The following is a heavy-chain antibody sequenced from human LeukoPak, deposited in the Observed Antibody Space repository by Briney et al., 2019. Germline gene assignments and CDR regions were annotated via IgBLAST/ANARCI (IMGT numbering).Heavy chain of an antibody. D-gene: IGHD5-24*01. CDR3: ARRRDRMDV. Sequence: GGALRLSCAASGFTLSDFYRTWIRQAPGKGGEGVSYISESGSMIYYADSVNGLFTISTDNAKNSLSLQMNSLRAEDTAVYYCARRRDRMDVWGKGPTVTVSS. V-gene: IGHV3-11*04. CDR2: ISESGSMI. J-gene: IGHJ6*03. CDR1: GFTLSDFY.